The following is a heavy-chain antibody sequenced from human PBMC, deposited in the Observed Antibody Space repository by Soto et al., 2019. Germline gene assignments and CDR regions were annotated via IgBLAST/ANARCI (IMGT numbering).Heavy chain of an antibody. D-gene: IGHD2-21*02. Sequence: QVQLVQSGAEVKKPGASVKVSCKASGYTFTSYYMHWVRQAPGQGLEWMGIINPSGGSTSYAQKFQGRVNMTRDTSTSTVYMGLSSLRSEDTAVYYWARDARCGWDCYGDIWGQGTMVTVSS. CDR2: INPSGGST. J-gene: IGHJ3*02. CDR3: ARDARCGWDCYGDI. CDR1: GYTFTSYY. V-gene: IGHV1-46*01.